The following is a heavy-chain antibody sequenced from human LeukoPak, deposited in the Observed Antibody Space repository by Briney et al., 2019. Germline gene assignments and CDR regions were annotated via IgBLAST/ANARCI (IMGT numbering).Heavy chain of an antibody. CDR3: ARAWEGYYYMDV. D-gene: IGHD1-26*01. CDR2: IYYTGST. J-gene: IGHJ6*03. Sequence: SETLSLTCTVSGGSISTYYWSWIRQPPGKALEWIGYIYYTGSTAYNPSLKPRVSISVDTSKNQFSLKLTSVTAADTAVYYCARAWEGYYYMDVWGKGTTVTVSS. V-gene: IGHV4-59*01. CDR1: GGSISTYY.